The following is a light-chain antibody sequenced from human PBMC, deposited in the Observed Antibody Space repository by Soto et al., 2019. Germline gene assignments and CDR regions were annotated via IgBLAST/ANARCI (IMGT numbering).Light chain of an antibody. CDR1: KSVRDN. CDR3: QQHNDWPPST. Sequence: ETLLTQSPATLSVSPGERATLSCRASKSVRDNLAWYQQKPGQAPRLLIYGASTRAPGIPDRFSGSGFGTEFSLTISSPQSEDFAVYYCQQHNDWPPSTFGQGTKLEIK. J-gene: IGKJ2*01. CDR2: GAS. V-gene: IGKV3-15*01.